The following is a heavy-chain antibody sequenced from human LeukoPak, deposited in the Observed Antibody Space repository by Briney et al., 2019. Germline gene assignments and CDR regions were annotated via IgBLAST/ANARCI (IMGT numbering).Heavy chain of an antibody. Sequence: TPSETLSLTCTVSGGSISSYYWSWIRQPPGKGLEWIGYIYYSGSTNYNPSLKSRVTISVDTSKNQFSLKLSSVTAADTAVYYCARRMYGSSEDFDYWGQGTLVTVSS. CDR1: GGSISSYY. J-gene: IGHJ4*02. CDR3: ARRMYGSSEDFDY. V-gene: IGHV4-59*01. CDR2: IYYSGST. D-gene: IGHD6-6*01.